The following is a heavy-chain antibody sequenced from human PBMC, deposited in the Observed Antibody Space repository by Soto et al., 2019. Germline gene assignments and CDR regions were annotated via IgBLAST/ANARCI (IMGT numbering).Heavy chain of an antibody. CDR2: MSSDGSNQ. CDR1: GFIFSDYG. Sequence: QVHLVESGGGVVQPGRSLRLSCAASGFIFSDYGIHWVRQTPGKGLEWVAVMSSDGSNQYYADSVKGRFTISRDNSKNALYLQMNSLRAEDTAVYYCAKTHIVLKAFSARYGMDVWGQGTTVTVSS. D-gene: IGHD2-8*01. CDR3: AKTHIVLKAFSARYGMDV. V-gene: IGHV3-30*18. J-gene: IGHJ6*02.